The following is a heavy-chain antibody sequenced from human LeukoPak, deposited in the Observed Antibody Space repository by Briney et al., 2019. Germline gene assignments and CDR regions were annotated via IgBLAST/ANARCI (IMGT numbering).Heavy chain of an antibody. J-gene: IGHJ5*02. D-gene: IGHD2-2*01. CDR2: IYYSGST. CDR3: ARYCSSTSCYDWFDP. Sequence: KPSETLSLTCTVSGGSISSYYWSWIRQPPGKGLEWIGYIYYSGSTYYNPSLKSRVTISVDTSRNQFSLKLSSVTAADTAVYYCARYCSSTSCYDWFDPWGQGTLVTVSS. V-gene: IGHV4-30-4*01. CDR1: GGSISSYY.